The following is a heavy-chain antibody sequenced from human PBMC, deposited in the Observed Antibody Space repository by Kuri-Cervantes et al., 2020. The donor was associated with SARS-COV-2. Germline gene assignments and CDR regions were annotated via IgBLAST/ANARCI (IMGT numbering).Heavy chain of an antibody. CDR3: AKTVAGTGIDY. CDR1: GFTFSSYS. J-gene: IGHJ4*02. V-gene: IGHV3-21*04. D-gene: IGHD6-19*01. Sequence: GGSLRLSCAASGFTFSSYSMNWVRQAPGKGLEWVTSISSSSSYIYYADSVKGRFTISRDNSKNTLYLQMNSLRAEDTAVYYCAKTVAGTGIDYWGQGTLVTVSS. CDR2: ISSSSSYI.